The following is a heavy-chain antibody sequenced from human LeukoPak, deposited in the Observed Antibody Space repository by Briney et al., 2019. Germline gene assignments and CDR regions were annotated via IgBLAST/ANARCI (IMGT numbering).Heavy chain of an antibody. CDR3: AKGAHADP. V-gene: IGHV3-30*18. CDR2: ISYDGSNK. J-gene: IGHJ5*02. CDR1: GFTFSSYG. Sequence: GGSLRLSCAASGFTFSSYGMHWVRQAPGKGLEWVAVISYDGSNKYYADSVKGRFTISRDDSKNTLYLQMNSLRAEDTAVYYCAKGAHADPWGQGTLVTVSS.